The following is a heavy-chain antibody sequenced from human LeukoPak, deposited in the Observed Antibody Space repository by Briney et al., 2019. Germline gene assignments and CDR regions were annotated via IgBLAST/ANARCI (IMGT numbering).Heavy chain of an antibody. D-gene: IGHD1-26*01. CDR1: GYTFTGYY. J-gene: IGHJ4*02. V-gene: IGHV1-2*02. Sequence: ASVKVSCKASGYTFTGYYMHWVRQAPGQGLEWMGWINPNSGGTNYAQKFQGRVTMTRDTSISTAYMELSRLRSDDTAVYYCARDRVGATTGEYYFDYWGQGTLVTVSS. CDR2: INPNSGGT. CDR3: ARDRVGATTGEYYFDY.